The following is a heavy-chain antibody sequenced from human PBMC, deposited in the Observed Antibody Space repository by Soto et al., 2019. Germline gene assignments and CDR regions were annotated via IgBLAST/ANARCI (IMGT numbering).Heavy chain of an antibody. CDR3: ARDRHWSTMIVPLVP. CDR1: GYTFTSYG. J-gene: IGHJ5*02. D-gene: IGHD3-22*01. V-gene: IGHV1-18*01. CDR2: ISAYNGNT. Sequence: ASVKVSCKASGYTFTSYGISWVRQAPGQGLEWMGWISAYNGNTNYAQKRQGRVTMTTDTSTSTAYMELRSLRSDDTAVYYCARDRHWSTMIVPLVPWGQGTLVTVSS.